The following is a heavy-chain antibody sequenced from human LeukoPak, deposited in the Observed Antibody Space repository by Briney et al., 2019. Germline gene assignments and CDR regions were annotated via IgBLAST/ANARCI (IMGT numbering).Heavy chain of an antibody. CDR1: GFTFSSYS. CDR2: ISTGSSTI. Sequence: GGSLRLSCAASGFTFSSYSMNWVRRAPGKGLEWVSHISTGSSTIYYADSVKGRFTISRDNAKNSLYLQMNSLRAEDTAVYYCARDLSGVTGYTYGRGIDYWGQGALVTVSS. D-gene: IGHD5-18*01. V-gene: IGHV3-48*01. CDR3: ARDLSGVTGYTYGRGIDY. J-gene: IGHJ4*02.